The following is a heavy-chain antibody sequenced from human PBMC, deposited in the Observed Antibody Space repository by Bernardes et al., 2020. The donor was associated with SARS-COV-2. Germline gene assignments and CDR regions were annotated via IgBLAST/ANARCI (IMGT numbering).Heavy chain of an antibody. J-gene: IGHJ4*02. V-gene: IGHV3-23*01. Sequence: GGSLRLSCAASGFIFSSYAMSWVRQAPGKGLEWVSGISSAGDSTYYADSLKGRFVVSRDSSSNTLYLQLNSLRAEDTAVYYCAKSHYYNSGSFDSWGRGTRVTVSS. CDR1: GFIFSSYA. CDR2: ISSAGDST. CDR3: AKSHYYNSGSFDS. D-gene: IGHD3-10*01.